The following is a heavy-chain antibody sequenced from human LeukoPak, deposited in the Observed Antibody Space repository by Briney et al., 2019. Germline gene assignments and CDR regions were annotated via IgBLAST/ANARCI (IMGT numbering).Heavy chain of an antibody. D-gene: IGHD6-19*01. J-gene: IGHJ4*02. CDR2: IYYSGST. CDR1: GGSISSGDYY. CDR3: ARYGSGWYKYYFDY. Sequence: SETLSLTCTVSGGSISSGDYYWSWIRQPPGKGLEWIGYIYYSGSTYYNPSLKSRVTISVDTSKNQFSLKLSSVTAADTAVYYCARYGSGWYKYYFDYWGQGTLVTVSS. V-gene: IGHV4-30-4*01.